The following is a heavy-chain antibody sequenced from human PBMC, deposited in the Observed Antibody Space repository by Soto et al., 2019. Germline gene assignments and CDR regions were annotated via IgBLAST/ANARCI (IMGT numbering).Heavy chain of an antibody. CDR2: ISYDGSNK. D-gene: IGHD5-18*01. J-gene: IGHJ4*02. CDR3: ARAYRYYFDY. CDR1: GFTFSSYA. V-gene: IGHV3-30-3*01. Sequence: PGGSLRLSCAASGFTFSSYAMSWVRQAPGKGLEWVAVISYDGSNKYYADSVKGRFTISRDSSKNTLYLQMNSLRAEDTAVYYCARAYRYYFDYWGQGTLVTVSS.